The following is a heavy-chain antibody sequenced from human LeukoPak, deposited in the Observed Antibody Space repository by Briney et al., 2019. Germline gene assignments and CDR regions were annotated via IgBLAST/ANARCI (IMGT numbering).Heavy chain of an antibody. Sequence: GGSLRLSCAASGFTFSSYSMNWVRQAPGKGLEWVSSISSSSSYIYYADSVKGRFAISRDNAKNSLYLQMNSLRAEDTAVYYCARNLHTYDSSGYQDYFDYWGQGTLVTVSS. V-gene: IGHV3-21*01. J-gene: IGHJ4*02. D-gene: IGHD3-22*01. CDR2: ISSSSSYI. CDR3: ARNLHTYDSSGYQDYFDY. CDR1: GFTFSSYS.